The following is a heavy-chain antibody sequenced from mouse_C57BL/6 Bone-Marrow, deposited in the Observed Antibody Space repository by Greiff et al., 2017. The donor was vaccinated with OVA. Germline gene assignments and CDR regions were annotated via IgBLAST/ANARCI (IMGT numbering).Heavy chain of an antibody. Sequence: QVQLQQPGAELVMPGASVKLSCKASGYTFTSYWMHWVKQRPGQGLEWIGEIDPSDSYTNYNQKFKGKSTLTVDKSSSTAYMQLSSLTSEDSAVYYCARYFPSYYYGSSYWYFDVWGTGTTVTVSS. J-gene: IGHJ1*03. V-gene: IGHV1-69*01. CDR3: ARYFPSYYYGSSYWYFDV. CDR1: GYTFTSYW. CDR2: IDPSDSYT. D-gene: IGHD1-1*01.